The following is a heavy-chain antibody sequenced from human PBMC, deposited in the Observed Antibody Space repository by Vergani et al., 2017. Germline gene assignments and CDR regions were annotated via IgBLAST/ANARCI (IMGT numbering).Heavy chain of an antibody. CDR2: IDHTGRP. CDR1: GGSFTSYH. CDR3: AGVNTETDGHLYYYYYMDV. V-gene: IGHV4-34*01. D-gene: IGHD4-11*01. J-gene: IGHJ6*03. Sequence: QVQLQQWGGGLLKPSETLSLTCVVNGGSFTSYHCTWIRQSPGEGLGWVGDIDHTGRPDYNPSLKSRLTMSVDKSRNQFTLTLNSVTATDTAIYFCAGVNTETDGHLYYYYYMDVWGQGTAVTVS.